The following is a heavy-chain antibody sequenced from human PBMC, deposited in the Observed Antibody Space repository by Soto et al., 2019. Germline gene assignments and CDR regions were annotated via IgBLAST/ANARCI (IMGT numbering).Heavy chain of an antibody. D-gene: IGHD3-22*01. CDR1: GGSISSYY. J-gene: IGHJ4*02. Sequence: TSETLSLTCTVSGGSISSYYWSWIRQPPGKGLEWIGYIYYSGSTNYNPSLKSRVTISRDNSKKTLYLQMNSLRPEDTALYYCAKDEYYYSRSGYYIFDSWGQGTLVTVSS. CDR3: AKDEYYYSRSGYYIFDS. CDR2: IYYSGST. V-gene: IGHV4-59*01.